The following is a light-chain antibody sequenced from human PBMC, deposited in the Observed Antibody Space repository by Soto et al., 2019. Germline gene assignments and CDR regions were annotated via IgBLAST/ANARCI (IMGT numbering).Light chain of an antibody. CDR3: QQYGSSPWT. J-gene: IGKJ1*01. V-gene: IGKV3-20*01. CDR1: QSVSSSY. CDR2: GAS. Sequence: ENVLTQSPGTLSLSPGERATLSCRASQSVSSSYLAWYQQKPGQAPRLLIYGASSRATGIPDRFSGSGSGTDFTLTISRLEPEDFAVYYCQQYGSSPWTFGRGPKVEIK.